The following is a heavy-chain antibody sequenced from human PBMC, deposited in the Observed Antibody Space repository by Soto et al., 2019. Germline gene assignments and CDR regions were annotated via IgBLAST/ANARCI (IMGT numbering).Heavy chain of an antibody. D-gene: IGHD3-10*01. CDR2: IIPIFGTA. V-gene: IGHV1-69*13. CDR1: GGTFSSHA. Sequence: RASVKVSCKASGGTFSSHAISWVRQAPGQGLEWMGGIIPIFGTANYAQKFQGRVTITADESTSTAYMELSSLRSEDTAVYYCARVLLWFGGRGDYYYYGMDVWGQGTTVTVSS. J-gene: IGHJ6*02. CDR3: ARVLLWFGGRGDYYYYGMDV.